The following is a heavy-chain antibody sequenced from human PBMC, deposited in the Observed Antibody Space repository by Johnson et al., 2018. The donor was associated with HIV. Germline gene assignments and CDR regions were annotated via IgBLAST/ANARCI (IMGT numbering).Heavy chain of an antibody. J-gene: IGHJ3*02. V-gene: IGHV3-66*02. Sequence: VQLVESGGGVVQPGGSLRLSCAVSGFTVSTSYMTWVRQAPGKGLDWVAVIFNSGTTYYADSVKGRFIISSDNSKNTLYLQRNSLRAEDTAVYYCARVSLAYYNFGSGSRHDAFDIWGLGTMVTVSS. D-gene: IGHD3-3*01. CDR3: ARVSLAYYNFGSGSRHDAFDI. CDR2: IFNSGTT. CDR1: GFTVSTSY.